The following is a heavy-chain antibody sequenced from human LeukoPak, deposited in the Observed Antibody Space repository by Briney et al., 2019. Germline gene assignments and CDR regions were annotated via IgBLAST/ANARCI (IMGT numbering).Heavy chain of an antibody. CDR3: TRIGFAIIGRDPVDY. Sequence: PGRSLRLSCAASGFTFRDYAMSWVRLAPGKGLQWVGFIRSKTYGGAADYGASVKGRFTIYRDDSQSIAYLLMNRLEIEDTAVYYCTRIGFAIIGRDPVDYWGQGTLVTVSS. D-gene: IGHD2-21*01. J-gene: IGHJ4*02. CDR1: GFTFRDYA. CDR2: IRSKTYGGAA. V-gene: IGHV3-49*04.